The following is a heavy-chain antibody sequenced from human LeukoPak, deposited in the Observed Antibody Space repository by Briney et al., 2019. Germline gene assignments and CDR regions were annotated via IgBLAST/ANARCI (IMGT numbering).Heavy chain of an antibody. Sequence: ASVKVSCKVSGYTLTELSMHWVRQAPGKGLEWMGGFDPEDGETIYAQKFQGRVTMTEDTSTDTAYMELSSLRSEDTAVYYCATPWPYDSSGYWPFYYWGQGTLVTVSS. J-gene: IGHJ4*02. CDR1: GYTLTELS. D-gene: IGHD3-22*01. V-gene: IGHV1-24*01. CDR3: ATPWPYDSSGYWPFYY. CDR2: FDPEDGET.